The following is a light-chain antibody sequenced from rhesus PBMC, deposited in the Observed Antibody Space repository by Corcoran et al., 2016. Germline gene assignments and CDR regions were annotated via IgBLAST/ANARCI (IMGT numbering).Light chain of an antibody. V-gene: IGKV1-43*01. Sequence: DIQMTQSPSSLSASAGDRVTITCRASQGISTYLNWYQQKPGKTPKRLIYAASSLESGVPSRFSGRGSGTEFTLTISSLQPEDFATYYCLQYNSNPYSFGQGTKVEIK. CDR3: LQYNSNPYS. CDR2: AAS. J-gene: IGKJ2*01. CDR1: QGISTY.